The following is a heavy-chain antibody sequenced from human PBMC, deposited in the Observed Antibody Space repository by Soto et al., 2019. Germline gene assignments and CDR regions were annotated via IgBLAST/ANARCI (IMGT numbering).Heavy chain of an antibody. J-gene: IGHJ5*02. CDR2: INHSGST. V-gene: IGHV4-34*01. Sequence: SETLSLTCAVYGGSFSGYYWSWIRQPPGKGLEWIGEINHSGSTNYSPSLKSRVTISVDTSKNQFSLRLSSVTAADTAVYYCASSLDIQYWNWLDPWGQGTRVTVPS. D-gene: IGHD4-4*01. CDR3: ASSLDIQYWNWLDP. CDR1: GGSFSGYY.